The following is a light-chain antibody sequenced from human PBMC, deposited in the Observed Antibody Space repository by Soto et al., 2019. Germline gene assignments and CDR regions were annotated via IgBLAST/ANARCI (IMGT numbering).Light chain of an antibody. Sequence: DIVMTQSPDSLAVSLGERATINCKSSQSVLYSSNNKNCLAWYQQKPGQPPKLLIYWASTRESGVPDRFSGSGSGTDFTLTISSLQAEDVAVYYCQKYYSTPRTFGQGTRVEIK. J-gene: IGKJ1*01. CDR1: QSVLYSSNNKNC. CDR3: QKYYSTPRT. V-gene: IGKV4-1*01. CDR2: WAS.